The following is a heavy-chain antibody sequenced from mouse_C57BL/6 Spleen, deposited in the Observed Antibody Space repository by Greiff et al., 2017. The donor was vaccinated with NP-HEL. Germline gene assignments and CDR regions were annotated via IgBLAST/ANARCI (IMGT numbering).Heavy chain of an antibody. D-gene: IGHD1-1*01. Sequence: EVQGVESGGGLVKPGGSLKLSCAASGFTFSDYGMHWVRQAPEKGLEWVAYISSGSSTTYYADTLKGRFTISRDNAKNTLFLQMTSLRSEDTAMYYCARLLLRYYAMDYWGQGTSVTVSS. CDR1: GFTFSDYG. CDR2: ISSGSSTT. J-gene: IGHJ4*01. CDR3: ARLLLRYYAMDY. V-gene: IGHV5-17*01.